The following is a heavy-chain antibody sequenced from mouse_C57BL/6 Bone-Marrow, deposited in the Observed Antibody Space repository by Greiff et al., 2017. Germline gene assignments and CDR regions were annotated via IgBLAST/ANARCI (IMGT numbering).Heavy chain of an antibody. CDR2: IYPRSGNT. J-gene: IGHJ2*01. Sequence: VQLQQSGAELARPGASVKLSCKASGYTFTSSGISWVKQRTGQGLEWIGEIYPRSGNTYYNEKFKGKATLTADKSSSTAYMELRSLTSEDSAVYFCAGITTGVPDWGQGTTLTGSS. D-gene: IGHD1-1*01. V-gene: IGHV1-81*01. CDR3: AGITTGVPD. CDR1: GYTFTSSG.